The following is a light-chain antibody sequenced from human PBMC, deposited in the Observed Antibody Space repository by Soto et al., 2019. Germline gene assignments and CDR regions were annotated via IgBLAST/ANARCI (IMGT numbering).Light chain of an antibody. J-gene: IGKJ5*01. V-gene: IGKV3-20*01. CDR3: QQNNGPPTT. CDR2: GAS. CDR1: QSVSSNY. Sequence: EIVMSQSPGTLSLSPGERATLSCRASQSVSSNYLAWCQQIPGQAPRLLIYGASTRAAGIPDRFSGSGSGTFFTLTITRLEPEVSTVYCYQQNNGPPTTFGQGTRLEIK.